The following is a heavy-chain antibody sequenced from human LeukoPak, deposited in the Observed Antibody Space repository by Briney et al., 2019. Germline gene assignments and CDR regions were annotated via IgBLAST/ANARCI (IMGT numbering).Heavy chain of an antibody. CDR2: ISGSGGST. CDR3: AKAEYSYYYDSSGYYEDY. J-gene: IGHJ4*02. Sequence: GGSLSLSCAASGFTFSSYAMSWVRQAPGKGLEWDSAISGSGGSTYYADSVKGRFTISRDNSKNTLYLQMNGLRAEDTAVYYCAKAEYSYYYDSSGYYEDYWGQGTLLTVSS. V-gene: IGHV3-23*01. D-gene: IGHD3-22*01. CDR1: GFTFSSYA.